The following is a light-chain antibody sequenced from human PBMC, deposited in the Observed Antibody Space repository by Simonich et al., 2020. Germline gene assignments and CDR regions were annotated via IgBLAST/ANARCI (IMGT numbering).Light chain of an antibody. CDR1: SSDVGSFNL. V-gene: IGLV2-14*02. J-gene: IGLJ3*02. Sequence: QSALTQPASVSGSPGQSITISCTGTSSDVGSFNLVSWYQQHPGKAPKPMIYEGSKRPAGVSNRFSGSKSGNTASLTISGLQAEDEADYYCCSYTSSTWGVFGGGTKLTVL. CDR2: EGS. CDR3: CSYTSSTWGV.